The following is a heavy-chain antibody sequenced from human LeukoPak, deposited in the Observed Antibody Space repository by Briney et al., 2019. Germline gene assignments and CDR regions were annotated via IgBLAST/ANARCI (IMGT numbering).Heavy chain of an antibody. CDR1: GGSFSSGSYY. V-gene: IGHV4-61*01. D-gene: IGHD1-7*01. CDR3: ARTHYSIGTDS. Sequence: SETLSLTCTVSGGSFSSGSYYWSWIRQPPGKGLEWIGYIYYSGSTNYNPSLKSRVTISVDTSKNQFSLKLSSVTAADTAVYYCARTHYSIGTDSWGQGTLVTVSS. CDR2: IYYSGST. J-gene: IGHJ5*02.